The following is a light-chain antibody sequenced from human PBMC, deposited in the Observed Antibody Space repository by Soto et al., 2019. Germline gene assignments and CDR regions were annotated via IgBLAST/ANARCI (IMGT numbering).Light chain of an antibody. V-gene: IGKV3-15*01. J-gene: IGKJ1*01. Sequence: MMMTQSPATLSVSPGERATLSCRASQSVSSNLAWYQQKHGQAPRLLIYNASTRATGIPARFSGSGSGTEFTLTISSLQSEDFAVYYCQQYNNWPPGTFGQGTKVGIK. CDR2: NAS. CDR3: QQYNNWPPGT. CDR1: QSVSSN.